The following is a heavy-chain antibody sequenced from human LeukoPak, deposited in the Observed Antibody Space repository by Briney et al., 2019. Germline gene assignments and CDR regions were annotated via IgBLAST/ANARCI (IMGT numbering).Heavy chain of an antibody. CDR3: ARAYGSGSLYDAFDI. V-gene: IGHV1-69*04. CDR1: GGAFSSYA. D-gene: IGHD3-10*01. J-gene: IGHJ3*02. CDR2: IIPILGIA. Sequence: ASEKVSCKASGGAFSSYAISWVRQAPGQGLEWMGRIIPILGIANYAQKFQGRVTITADKSTSTAYMELSSLRSEDTAVYYCARAYGSGSLYDAFDIWGQGTMVTVSS.